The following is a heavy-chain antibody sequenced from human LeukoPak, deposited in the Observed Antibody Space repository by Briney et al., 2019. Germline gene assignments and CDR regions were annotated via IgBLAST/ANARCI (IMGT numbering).Heavy chain of an antibody. CDR2: VISDGSTT. Sequence: GGSLRLSCAASGFPFSNYWMHWVRQAPGKGLVWVSRVISDGSTTNYADSVKGRFTISRDTAENTLYMRMNSLRPEDTAVYDCARGYYSSSRFDSWGQGALVTVSS. CDR1: GFPFSNYW. V-gene: IGHV3-74*01. CDR3: ARGYYSSSRFDS. J-gene: IGHJ4*02. D-gene: IGHD6-13*01.